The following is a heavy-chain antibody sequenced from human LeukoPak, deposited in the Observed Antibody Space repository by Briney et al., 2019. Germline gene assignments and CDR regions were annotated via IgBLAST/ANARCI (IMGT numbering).Heavy chain of an antibody. CDR1: GYSFSSGYY. J-gene: IGHJ6*03. D-gene: IGHD3-10*01. CDR3: ARHNRVRGYMDV. Sequence: PETLSLTCAVSGYSFSSGYYWGWIRQPPGKGLEWIGSIYHSGRTYYNPSLKSRVTISVDTSKNQFSLKLTSVTAADTAVYYCARHNRVRGYMDVWGKGTTVTVSS. V-gene: IGHV4-38-2*01. CDR2: IYHSGRT.